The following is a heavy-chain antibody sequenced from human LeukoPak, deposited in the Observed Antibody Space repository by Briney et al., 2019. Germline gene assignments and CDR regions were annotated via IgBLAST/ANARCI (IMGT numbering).Heavy chain of an antibody. CDR3: ARSVPAATIDY. V-gene: IGHV3-30*03. CDR2: ISYDGSDK. D-gene: IGHD2-2*01. Sequence: GGSLRLSCAASGFTFSSYGMHWVRQAPGKGLEWVAVISYDGSDKYSADSVKGRFTISRDNSKNTLYLQMNSLRAEDTAVYYCARSVPAATIDYWGQGTLVTVSS. J-gene: IGHJ4*02. CDR1: GFTFSSYG.